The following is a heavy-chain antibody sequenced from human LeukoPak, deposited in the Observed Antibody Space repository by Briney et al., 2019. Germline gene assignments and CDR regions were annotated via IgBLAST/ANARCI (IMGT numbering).Heavy chain of an antibody. CDR2: IRYDGSNK. CDR1: GFTFSSYG. Sequence: GGSLRLSCAASGFTFSSYGMHWVRQAPGKGLEWVAFIRYDGSNKYYADSVKGRFTISRDNSKNTLYLQMNSLRAEDTAVYYCARSGYSSSWYSYYWGQGTLVTVSS. CDR3: ARSGYSSSWYSYY. V-gene: IGHV3-30*02. J-gene: IGHJ4*02. D-gene: IGHD6-13*01.